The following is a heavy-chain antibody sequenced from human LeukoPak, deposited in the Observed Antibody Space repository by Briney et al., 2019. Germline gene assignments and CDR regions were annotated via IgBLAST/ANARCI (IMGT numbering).Heavy chain of an antibody. CDR3: AIRTCGGDCLDY. D-gene: IGHD2-21*02. CDR1: GYSISSSNW. J-gene: IGHJ4*02. V-gene: IGHV4-28*05. Sequence: SDTLSLTCAVSGYSISSSNWGGWIRQPPGKGLEWIVYIYYSGTIYYNPSLKSRVTMSVDTSKNQFSLKLSSVTAVDTAVYYCAIRTCGGDCLDYWGQGTLVTVSS. CDR2: IYYSGTI.